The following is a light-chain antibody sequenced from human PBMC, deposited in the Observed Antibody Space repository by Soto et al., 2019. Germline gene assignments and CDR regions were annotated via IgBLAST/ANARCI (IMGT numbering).Light chain of an antibody. CDR2: ETS. CDR3: HYYNVSCWT. J-gene: IGKJ1*01. Sequence: DIQLTQSPSTLSASVGDRVTITCRASQTISSWLAWYQQKPGKAPNLLIYETSNLESGVPSRFSGSGSGTEFTLTVSSLQPDDFADDDCHYYNVSCWTCDQGTKVEIK. CDR1: QTISSW. V-gene: IGKV1-5*03.